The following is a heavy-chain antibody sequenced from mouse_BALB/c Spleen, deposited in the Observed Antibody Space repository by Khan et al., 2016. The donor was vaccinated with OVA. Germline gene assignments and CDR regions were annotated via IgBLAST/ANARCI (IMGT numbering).Heavy chain of an antibody. V-gene: IGHV1S132*01. CDR1: GYIFTSYW. J-gene: IGHJ4*01. Sequence: QVQLKESGAELVRPGASVKLSCKTSGYIFTSYWIHWVKQRSGQGLEWIARIYPGTGSTYYNEKFKGKATLTADKSYSTAYMPLSSLNSEDAACYFCAIGGYDNHARDDGGQGTSVTVAS. CDR2: IYPGTGST. CDR3: AIGGYDNHARDD. D-gene: IGHD2-10*02.